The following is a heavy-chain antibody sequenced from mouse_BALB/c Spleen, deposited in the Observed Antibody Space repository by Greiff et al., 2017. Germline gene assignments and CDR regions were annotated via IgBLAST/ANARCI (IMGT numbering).Heavy chain of an antibody. J-gene: IGHJ4*01. CDR2: INSNGGST. V-gene: IGHV5-6-3*01. D-gene: IGHD1-1*01. CDR1: GFTFSSYG. CDR3: ARHNYYGSSYDAMDY. Sequence: EVQLQESGGGLVQPGGSLKLSCAASGFTFSSYGMSWVRQTPDKRLELVATINSNGGSTYYPDTVKGRFTISRDNAKNTLYLQMSSLKSEDTALYYCARHNYYGSSYDAMDYWGQGTSVTVSS.